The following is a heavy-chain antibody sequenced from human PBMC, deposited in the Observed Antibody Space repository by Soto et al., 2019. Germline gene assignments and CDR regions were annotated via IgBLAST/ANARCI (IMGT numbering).Heavy chain of an antibody. J-gene: IGHJ6*03. Sequence: ASVKVSCKASGYTFTSYDINWVRQATGQGLEWMGWMNPNSGNTGYAQKFQGRVTMTRNTSISTAYMELSSLRSEDTAVYYCARGYASRMVRGSRHYYMDVWGKGTTVTVSS. D-gene: IGHD3-10*01. CDR2: MNPNSGNT. CDR1: GYTFTSYD. CDR3: ARGYASRMVRGSRHYYMDV. V-gene: IGHV1-8*01.